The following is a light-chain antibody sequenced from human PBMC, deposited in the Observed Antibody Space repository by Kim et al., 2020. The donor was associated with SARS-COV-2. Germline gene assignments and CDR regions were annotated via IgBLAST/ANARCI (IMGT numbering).Light chain of an antibody. Sequence: QSALTQPRSVSGSPGQLVTISCTGTSSDVGGYNYVSWYQQHPGKAPKLMIYDVSKRPSGVPDRFSDSKSGNTASLTISGLQAEDEADYYCCSYAGSYTSYVFGTGTKVTVL. CDR3: CSYAGSYTSYV. J-gene: IGLJ1*01. V-gene: IGLV2-11*01. CDR2: DVS. CDR1: SSDVGGYNY.